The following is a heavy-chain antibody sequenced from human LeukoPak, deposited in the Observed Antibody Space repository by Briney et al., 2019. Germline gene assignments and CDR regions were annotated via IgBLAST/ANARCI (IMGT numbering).Heavy chain of an antibody. J-gene: IGHJ1*01. Sequence: GGSLRLSCAASGFTFSSYAMSWVRQAPGKGLEWVSAISGSGGSTYYADSVKGRFTISRDNAKNTLYLQMNSLRAEDTAVYYCAREPRGRYCSSTSCYTRYFQHWGQGTLVTVSS. CDR1: GFTFSSYA. CDR3: AREPRGRYCSSTSCYTRYFQH. CDR2: ISGSGGST. V-gene: IGHV3-23*01. D-gene: IGHD2-2*02.